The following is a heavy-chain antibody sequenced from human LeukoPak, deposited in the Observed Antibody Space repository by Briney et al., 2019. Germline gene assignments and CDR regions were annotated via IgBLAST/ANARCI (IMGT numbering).Heavy chain of an antibody. CDR2: INSDGSST. Sequence: GGSLRLSCAASGFTFSSYWMHWVRQAPGKGLVWVSRINSDGSSTSYADSVKGRFTISRDNAKNTLYLQMNSLRAEDTAVYYCARGTMFPYYFDYWGQGTLVTVSS. CDR1: GFTFSSYW. D-gene: IGHD3-10*02. CDR3: ARGTMFPYYFDY. J-gene: IGHJ4*02. V-gene: IGHV3-74*01.